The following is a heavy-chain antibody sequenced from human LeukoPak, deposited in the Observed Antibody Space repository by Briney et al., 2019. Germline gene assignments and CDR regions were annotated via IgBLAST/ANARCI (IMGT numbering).Heavy chain of an antibody. Sequence: SETLSLTCTVSGGSISSSSYYWGWIRQPPGKGLEWIGSIYYSGSTYYNSSLKSRVTISVDTSKNQFSLKLSSVTAADTAVYYCASWHDSSGYYYPDAFDIWGQGTMVTVSS. V-gene: IGHV4-39*01. CDR1: GGSISSSSYY. CDR3: ASWHDSSGYYYPDAFDI. D-gene: IGHD3-22*01. CDR2: IYYSGST. J-gene: IGHJ3*02.